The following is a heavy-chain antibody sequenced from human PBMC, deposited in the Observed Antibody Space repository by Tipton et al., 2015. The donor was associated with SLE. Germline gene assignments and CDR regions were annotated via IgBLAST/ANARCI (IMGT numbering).Heavy chain of an antibody. D-gene: IGHD3-22*01. CDR2: IYYDGNT. CDR3: ASNYHDTPWY. V-gene: IGHV4-39*02. Sequence: LRLSCTVSSGSMRSGSYSWAWIRQPPGKGLEWIGNIYYDGNTYYNPSLKSRVTISVDTSKNHFSLKLSSVTAADTATYYCASNYHDTPWYWGQGTLVTVSS. J-gene: IGHJ4*02. CDR1: SGSMRSGSYS.